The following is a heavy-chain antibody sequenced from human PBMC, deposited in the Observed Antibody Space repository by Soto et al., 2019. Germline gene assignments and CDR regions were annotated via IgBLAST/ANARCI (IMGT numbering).Heavy chain of an antibody. CDR3: AGDPPPLYSSSSNTFDY. V-gene: IGHV1-3*01. J-gene: IGHJ4*02. CDR1: GYTFTSYA. Sequence: QVQLVQSGAEVKKPGASVKVSCKASGYTFTSYAMHWVRQAPGQRLEWMGWINAGNGNTKYSQKFQGRVTITRDTSASTAYMELSSLRSEDTAVYYCAGDPPPLYSSSSNTFDYWGQGTLVTVSS. CDR2: INAGNGNT. D-gene: IGHD6-6*01.